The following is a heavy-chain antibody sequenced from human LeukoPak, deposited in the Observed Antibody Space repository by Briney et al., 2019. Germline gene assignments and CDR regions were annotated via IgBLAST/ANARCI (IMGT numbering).Heavy chain of an antibody. J-gene: IGHJ6*02. D-gene: IGHD6-19*01. Sequence: GGSLRLSCAASGFTFSSYSMNWVRQAPGKGLEWVSSISSSSSYRYYADSVKGRFTISRDNAKNSLYLQMNSLRAEDTAVYYCARVKGIAVAGTVPPAGYYGMDVWGQGTTVTVSS. CDR3: ARVKGIAVAGTVPPAGYYGMDV. CDR2: ISSSSSYR. CDR1: GFTFSSYS. V-gene: IGHV3-21*01.